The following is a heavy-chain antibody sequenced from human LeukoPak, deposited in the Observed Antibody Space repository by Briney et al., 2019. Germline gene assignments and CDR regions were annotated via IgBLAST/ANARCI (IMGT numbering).Heavy chain of an antibody. CDR1: GGSISSGGYY. D-gene: IGHD3-10*01. J-gene: IGHJ3*02. CDR3: ARERRGLTPDAFDI. CDR2: IYYSGST. Sequence: PSQTLSLTCTVSGGSISSGGYYWSWIRQHPGKGLEWIGYIYYSGSTYYNPSLKSRVTISVDTSKNQFSLKLSSVTAADTAVYYCARERRGLTPDAFDIWGQGTMVTVSS. V-gene: IGHV4-31*03.